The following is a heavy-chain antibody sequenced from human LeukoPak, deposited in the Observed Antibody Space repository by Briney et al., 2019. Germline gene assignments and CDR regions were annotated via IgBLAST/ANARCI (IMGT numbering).Heavy chain of an antibody. V-gene: IGHV6-1*01. Sequence: SQTLSLTCAISGDSVSSNSAAWTWIRQSPSRGLEWLGRTYYRSKWSDDYAVSVKSRITINPDTSKNQFSLHLNSVTPEDTGVYYCARGRVTTIANYYYYYIDVWGEGTTVTVSS. CDR3: ARGRVTTIANYYYYYIDV. CDR1: GDSVSSNSAA. D-gene: IGHD4-17*01. J-gene: IGHJ6*03. CDR2: TYYRSKWSD.